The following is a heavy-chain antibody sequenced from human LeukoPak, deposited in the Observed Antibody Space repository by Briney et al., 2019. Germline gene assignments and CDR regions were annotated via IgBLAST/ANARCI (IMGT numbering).Heavy chain of an antibody. CDR1: GGSISSSSYY. CDR2: IYYSGST. D-gene: IGHD1-26*01. CDR3: ARPVPYSGSYSFGVGGQNWFDP. Sequence: PSETLSLTCTVSGGSISSSSYYWGWIRQPPGKGLEWIGSIYYSGSTYYNPSLKSRVTISVDTSKNQFSLKLSPVTAADTAVYYCARPVPYSGSYSFGVGGQNWFDPWGQGTLVTVSS. V-gene: IGHV4-39*07. J-gene: IGHJ5*02.